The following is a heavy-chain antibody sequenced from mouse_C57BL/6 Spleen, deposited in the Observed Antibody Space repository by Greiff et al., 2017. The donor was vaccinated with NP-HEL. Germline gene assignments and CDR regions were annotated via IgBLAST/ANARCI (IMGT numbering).Heavy chain of an antibody. J-gene: IGHJ4*01. CDR3: TDGSSFYAMDY. CDR1: GYNIKDDY. V-gene: IGHV14-4*01. CDR2: IDPENGDT. D-gene: IGHD1-1*01. Sequence: EVQLQQSGAELVRPGASVKLSCTASGYNIKDDYMHWVKQRPEQGLEWIGWIDPENGDTEYDSKFKGKATITADTSSNTAYLQLSSLTSEDTAVYYCTDGSSFYAMDYWGQGTSVTVSS.